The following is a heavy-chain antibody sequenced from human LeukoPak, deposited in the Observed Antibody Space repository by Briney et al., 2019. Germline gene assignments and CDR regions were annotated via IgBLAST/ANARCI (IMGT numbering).Heavy chain of an antibody. D-gene: IGHD6-19*01. CDR2: INWDGDTT. CDR1: GFSFGDYA. CDR3: AKGVAVADFLYWDS. Sequence: GGSLRLSCSASGFSFGDYAMHWVRQPPGKGLEWVSLINWDGDTTSYGDSVKGRFTISRDNTKNSVYLQMESLRPEDTALYYCAKGVAVADFLYWDSWGQGTLVTVSS. J-gene: IGHJ4*02. V-gene: IGHV3-43D*03.